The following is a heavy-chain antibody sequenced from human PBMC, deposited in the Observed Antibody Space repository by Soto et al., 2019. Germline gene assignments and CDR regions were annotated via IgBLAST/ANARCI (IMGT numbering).Heavy chain of an antibody. CDR1: GGSISSGGYS. J-gene: IGHJ5*02. CDR3: ARENGRTEGNWFDP. Sequence: QLQLQESGSGLVKPSQTLSLTCAVSGGSISSGGYSWSWIRQPPGKGLEWIGYIYHSGSTYYNPSLKTRVNISVDRSKNQFSLKLSSVTAADTAVYYCARENGRTEGNWFDPWGQGTLVTVSS. V-gene: IGHV4-30-2*01. CDR2: IYHSGST. D-gene: IGHD1-26*01.